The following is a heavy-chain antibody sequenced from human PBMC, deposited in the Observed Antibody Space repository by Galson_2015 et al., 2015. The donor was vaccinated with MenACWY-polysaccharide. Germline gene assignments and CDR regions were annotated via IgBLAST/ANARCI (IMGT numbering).Heavy chain of an antibody. D-gene: IGHD4-17*01. CDR3: ARDPNQKANTVPTERIDY. CDR1: GYTFTTYA. Sequence: SVKVSCKASGYTFTTYAMNWVRQAPGQGLEWMGGINTNTGNPTYAQGFTGRFVFSLDASVSTAYLQISSLKAEDTAVYYCARDPNQKANTVPTERIDYGGQGTLVTVSA. CDR2: INTNTGNP. V-gene: IGHV7-4-1*02. J-gene: IGHJ4*02.